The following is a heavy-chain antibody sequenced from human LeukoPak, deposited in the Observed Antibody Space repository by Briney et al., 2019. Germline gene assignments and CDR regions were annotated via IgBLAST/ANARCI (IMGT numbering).Heavy chain of an antibody. CDR1: GFSFSSYG. CDR2: ISFDGSNT. V-gene: IGHV3-30*18. D-gene: IGHD1-26*01. Sequence: PGGSLRLSCAASGFSFSSYGMHWVRQAPGEGLEWVAVISFDGSNTYYADSVKGRFTISRDNSKNTLYLQMNSLRAEDTAMYYCAKATYSGSYYFDSWGQGTLVTVS. J-gene: IGHJ4*02. CDR3: AKATYSGSYYFDS.